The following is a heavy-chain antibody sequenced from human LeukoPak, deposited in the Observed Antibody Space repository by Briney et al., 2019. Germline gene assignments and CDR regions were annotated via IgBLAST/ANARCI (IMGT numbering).Heavy chain of an antibody. CDR2: INPSGGST. V-gene: IGHV1-46*01. Sequence: ASVKVSCKASGYTYTSYYMHWVRQAPGQGLEWMGIINPSGGSTSYAQKFQGRVTMTRDTSTSTVYMELSSLRSEDTAVYYCARDAVGYCSSTSCPRAFDIWGQGTMVTVSS. CDR3: ARDAVGYCSSTSCPRAFDI. D-gene: IGHD2-2*01. J-gene: IGHJ3*02. CDR1: GYTYTSYY.